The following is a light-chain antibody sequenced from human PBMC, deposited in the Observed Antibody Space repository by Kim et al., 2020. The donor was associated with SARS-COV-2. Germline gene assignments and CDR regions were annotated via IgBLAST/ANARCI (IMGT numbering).Light chain of an antibody. Sequence: GGTDPPTCGLSSGSVSTSSYPSWDQQTPGQAPRTLIYSTNTRSSGVPDRFSGAILGNKAALTITGAQADDESDYYCMLFIGSGIWVFGGGTQLTVL. J-gene: IGLJ3*02. CDR1: SGSVSTSSY. V-gene: IGLV8-61*01. CDR3: MLFIGSGIWV. CDR2: STN.